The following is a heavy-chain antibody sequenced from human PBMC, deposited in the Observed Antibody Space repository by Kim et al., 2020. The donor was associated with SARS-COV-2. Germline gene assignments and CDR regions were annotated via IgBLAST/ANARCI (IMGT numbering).Heavy chain of an antibody. CDR2: IVVGSGNT. Sequence: SVKVSCKASGFAFSGSAVQWVRQARGQGLEWIGWIVVGSGNTNFAQQFQERVTIIRDMPTSTVYMELSSLRSDDTAVYYCAADRYQYSLGSYDTPRYDGFDVWGQGTMVAVSS. J-gene: IGHJ3*01. D-gene: IGHD3-16*01. CDR1: GFAFSGSA. CDR3: AADRYQYSLGSYDTPRYDGFDV. V-gene: IGHV1-58*01.